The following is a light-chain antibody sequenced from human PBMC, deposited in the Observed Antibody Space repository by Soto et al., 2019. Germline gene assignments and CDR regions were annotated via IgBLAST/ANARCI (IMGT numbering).Light chain of an antibody. CDR2: AAS. Sequence: EIVLTQSPGTLALSPGERATLSCRASRSFSSSYLAWYQQMPGQAPRLLIYAASSRATGIPDRFSGSGSGTDFTLTISSLQPEDVATYYCQKYNSALFTFGPGTKVDIK. CDR1: RSFSSSY. V-gene: IGKV3-20*01. CDR3: QKYNSALFT. J-gene: IGKJ3*01.